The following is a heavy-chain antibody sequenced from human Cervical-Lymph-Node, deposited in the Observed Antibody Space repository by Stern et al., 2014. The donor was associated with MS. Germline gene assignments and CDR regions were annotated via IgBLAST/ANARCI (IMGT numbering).Heavy chain of an antibody. CDR2: LYWDDDK. J-gene: IGHJ6*02. CDR3: GHRDYDSDSSCYSMDV. V-gene: IGHV2-5*02. D-gene: IGHD3-22*01. Sequence: QVTLRESGPTLVKPTQTLTLTCSFSGFSLSTSGKGVAWIRQSPGKALEWLAILYWDDDKRFSPSLKSRLTITKDTSKNQVVLAMTNMDPVDTGTYYCGHRDYDSDSSCYSMDVWGQGTTVTVSS. CDR1: GFSLSTSGKG.